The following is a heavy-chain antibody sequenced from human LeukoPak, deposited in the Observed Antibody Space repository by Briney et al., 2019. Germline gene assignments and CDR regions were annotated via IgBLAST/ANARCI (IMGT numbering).Heavy chain of an antibody. CDR2: IYHSGST. Sequence: KTSETLSLTCAVSGGSISSSNWWSWVRQPPGKGLEWIGEIYHSGSTNYNPSLKSRVTISVDKSKNQFSLKLSSVTAADTAVYYCARSSEGRYYYDSSGFSYYYYYMDVWGKGTTVTISS. D-gene: IGHD3-22*01. J-gene: IGHJ6*03. V-gene: IGHV4-4*02. CDR1: GGSISSSNW. CDR3: ARSSEGRYYYDSSGFSYYYYYMDV.